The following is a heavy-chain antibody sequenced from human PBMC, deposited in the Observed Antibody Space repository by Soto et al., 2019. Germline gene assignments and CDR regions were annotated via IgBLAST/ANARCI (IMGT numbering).Heavy chain of an antibody. V-gene: IGHV3-23*01. CDR1: GFTFSSYA. D-gene: IGHD6-19*01. CDR2: ISGSGGST. Sequence: GGSLRLSCAASGFTFSSYAMSWVRQAPGKGLEWVSAISGSGGSTYYADSVKGRFTISRDNSKNTLYLQMNSLRAEDTAVYYCAKGPSSLIAVAGTLDFDPWGQGTLVTVSS. J-gene: IGHJ5*02. CDR3: AKGPSSLIAVAGTLDFDP.